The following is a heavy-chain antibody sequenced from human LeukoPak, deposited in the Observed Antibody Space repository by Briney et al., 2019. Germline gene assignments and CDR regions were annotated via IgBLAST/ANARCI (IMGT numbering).Heavy chain of an antibody. CDR3: AKGPKYSGYDSYYFDY. V-gene: IGHV3-23*01. CDR2: ISGSGGST. Sequence: GGSLRLSCAASGFTFSNYAMSWVRQAPGKGLEWVSAISGSGGSTYYADSVKGRFTISRDNSKNTLYLQMNSLRAEDTAVYYCAKGPKYSGYDSYYFDYWGQGTLVTVSS. D-gene: IGHD5-12*01. J-gene: IGHJ4*02. CDR1: GFTFSNYA.